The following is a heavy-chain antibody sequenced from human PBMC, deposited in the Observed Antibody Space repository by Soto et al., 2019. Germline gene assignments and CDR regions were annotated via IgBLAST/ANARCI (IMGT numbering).Heavy chain of an antibody. Sequence: SETLSLTCTVSGGSISIGDYYWSCMRQPPGKGLEWIGYIYYSGSTYYNPSLKSRVTISVDTSKNQFSLKLSSVTAADTAVYYCARVVFGELLYWFDPWGQGTLVTVSS. CDR3: ARVVFGELLYWFDP. D-gene: IGHD3-10*02. CDR2: IYYSGST. J-gene: IGHJ5*02. CDR1: GGSISIGDYY. V-gene: IGHV4-30-4*01.